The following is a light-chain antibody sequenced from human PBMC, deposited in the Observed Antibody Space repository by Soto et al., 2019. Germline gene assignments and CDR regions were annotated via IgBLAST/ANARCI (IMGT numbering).Light chain of an antibody. V-gene: IGLV1-40*01. CDR1: SSNIGAGYD. J-gene: IGLJ2*01. Sequence: QSVLTQPPSVSGAPGQRVTISCTGSSSNIGAGYDVHWYQQLPGTAPKLLIYGNSNRPSGVPDRFSGSKPGTSASLAITGLQAEDEADYYCQSYDSSLSVVFGGGTTLTVL. CDR2: GNS. CDR3: QSYDSSLSVV.